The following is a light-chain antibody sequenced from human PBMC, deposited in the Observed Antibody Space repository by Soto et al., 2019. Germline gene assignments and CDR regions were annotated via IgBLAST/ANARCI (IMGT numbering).Light chain of an antibody. V-gene: IGKV1-17*03. Sequence: DIQMTQPPSAMSASVCDRVSISCRASQDIRNYLAWFKQKPGKVPKRLIYDVSGLQSGVLSRFSGSGSGTEFTLTISSLQPEDFATYFCLQHQTYPSTFGQGTKVDIK. CDR3: LQHQTYPST. CDR2: DVS. CDR1: QDIRNY. J-gene: IGKJ2*02.